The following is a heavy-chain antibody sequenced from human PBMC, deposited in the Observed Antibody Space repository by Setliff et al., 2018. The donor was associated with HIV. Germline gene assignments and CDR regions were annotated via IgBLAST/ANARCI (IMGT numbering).Heavy chain of an antibody. CDR3: ARDGGGSGWSLGEFDF. CDR2: IYESGST. V-gene: IGHV4-39*02. CDR1: GGSISTSSYY. Sequence: LPETLSLTCTVSGGSISTSSYYWGWIRQPPGKGLEWIGSIYESGSTYYNPSLKSRVSISVDTSKNQFSLKLSSVTAADTAVYYCARDGGGSGWSLGEFDFWGQGTLVTVSS. J-gene: IGHJ4*02. D-gene: IGHD6-19*01.